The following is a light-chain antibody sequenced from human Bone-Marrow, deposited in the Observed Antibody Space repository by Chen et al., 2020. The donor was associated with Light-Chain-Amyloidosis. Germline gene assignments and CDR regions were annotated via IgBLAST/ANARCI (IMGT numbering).Light chain of an antibody. Sequence: QSALTQPAAVSGSPGQSIPRPCTETDRDIRGYTYVSWYQQHPGNAPRLLIYDVSVRPSGVSDRFSASKSDNTASLTISGLQPEDEADYFCSSYRSSTWVFGGGTKLTVL. CDR1: DRDIRGYTY. CDR3: SSYRSSTWV. CDR2: DVS. J-gene: IGLJ3*02. V-gene: IGLV2-14*01.